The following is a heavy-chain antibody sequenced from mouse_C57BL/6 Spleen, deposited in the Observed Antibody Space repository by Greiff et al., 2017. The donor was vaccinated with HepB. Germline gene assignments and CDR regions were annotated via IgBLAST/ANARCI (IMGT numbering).Heavy chain of an antibody. CDR1: GYTFTSYW. J-gene: IGHJ1*03. CDR3: AREGSYRDFDV. CDR2: IDPSDSYT. Sequence: VQLQQSGAELVRPGTSVKLSCKASGYTFTSYWMHWVKQRPGQGLEWIGVIDPSDSYTNYNQKFKGKATLTVDTSSSTAYMQLSSLTPEDSAVYYCAREGSYRDFDVWGTGTTVTVSS. D-gene: IGHD1-1*02. V-gene: IGHV1-59*01.